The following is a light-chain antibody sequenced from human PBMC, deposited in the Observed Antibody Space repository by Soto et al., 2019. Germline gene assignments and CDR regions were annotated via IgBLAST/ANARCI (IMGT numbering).Light chain of an antibody. J-gene: IGKJ4*01. Sequence: DIQMTQSPSAMSASLGDRVTIAGRASQGISNSLAWFQQKPGRVPKRLIYGASTLQSWAPSRFSGSASGAAFTLTISSLQPEDFATYYCLQYNSYPFTFGGGTKVDIK. V-gene: IGKV1-17*03. CDR1: QGISNS. CDR2: GAS. CDR3: LQYNSYPFT.